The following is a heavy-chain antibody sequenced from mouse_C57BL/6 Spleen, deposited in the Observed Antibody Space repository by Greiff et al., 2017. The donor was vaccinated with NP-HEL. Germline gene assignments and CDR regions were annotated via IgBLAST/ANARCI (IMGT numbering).Heavy chain of an antibody. J-gene: IGHJ2*01. V-gene: IGHV14-2*01. CDR1: GFNIKDYY. CDR2: IDPEDGET. D-gene: IGHD2-2*01. CDR3: ARSLVTTGFDY. Sequence: EVQLQQSGAELVKPGASVKLSCTASGFNIKDYYMHWVKQRTEQGLEWIGRIDPEDGETKYAQKFQGKATITADTSSNTAYLQLSSLTSEDTAVYYCARSLVTTGFDYWGQGTTLTVSS.